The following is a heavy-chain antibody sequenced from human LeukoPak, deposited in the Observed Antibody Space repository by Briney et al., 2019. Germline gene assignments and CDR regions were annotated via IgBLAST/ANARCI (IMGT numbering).Heavy chain of an antibody. CDR2: IYHSGST. CDR3: ASVYDSSGPLIDY. D-gene: IGHD3-22*01. CDR1: GGSISSYY. Sequence: PSETLSLTCTVSGGSISSYYWSWIRQPPGKGLEWIGYIYHSGSTYYNPSLKSRVTISVDRSKNQFSLKLSSVTAADTAVYYCASVYDSSGPLIDYWGQGTLVTVSS. J-gene: IGHJ4*02. V-gene: IGHV4-59*12.